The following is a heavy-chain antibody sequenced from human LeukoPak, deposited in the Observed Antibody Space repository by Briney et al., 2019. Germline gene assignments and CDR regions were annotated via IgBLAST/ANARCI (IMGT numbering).Heavy chain of an antibody. CDR3: ARQEDYYDSSGYPIPLDY. CDR2: IWYDGSNK. CDR1: GFTFSSYG. Sequence: GGSLRLSCAASGFTFSSYGMHWVRQAPGKGLEGVAVIWYDGSNKYYADSVKGRFTISRDNSKNTLYLQMNSLRAEDTAVHYCARQEDYYDSSGYPIPLDYWGQGTLVTVSS. J-gene: IGHJ4*02. D-gene: IGHD3-22*01. V-gene: IGHV3-33*01.